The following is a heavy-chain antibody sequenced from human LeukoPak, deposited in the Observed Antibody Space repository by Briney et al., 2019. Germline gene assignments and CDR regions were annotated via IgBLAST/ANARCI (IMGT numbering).Heavy chain of an antibody. V-gene: IGHV4-59*08. CDR3: ARHQGTSGTTAYFDY. CDR1: DGSISGYY. CDR2: IYYSGRT. D-gene: IGHD1-1*01. J-gene: IGHJ4*02. Sequence: SETLSLTCTVSDGSISGYYWSWIWQPPGKGLEWIGYIYYSGRTNYNPSLKSRVTISVDTSKNQFSLKVSSVTAADTAVYYCARHQGTSGTTAYFDYWGQGTLVTVSS.